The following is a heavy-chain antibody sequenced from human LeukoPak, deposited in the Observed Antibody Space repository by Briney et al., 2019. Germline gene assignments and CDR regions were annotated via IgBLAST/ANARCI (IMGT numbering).Heavy chain of an antibody. D-gene: IGHD6-6*01. Sequence: SETLSLTCTVSGGSISSYYWSWIRQPPGKGLEWIGYIHHSGSTNYNPSLKSRVTISVDTPKNQFSLKLNSVTAADTAVYYCAGGSSSLNRFDPWGQGTPVTVSS. J-gene: IGHJ5*02. V-gene: IGHV4-59*01. CDR3: AGGSSSLNRFDP. CDR1: GGSISSYY. CDR2: IHHSGST.